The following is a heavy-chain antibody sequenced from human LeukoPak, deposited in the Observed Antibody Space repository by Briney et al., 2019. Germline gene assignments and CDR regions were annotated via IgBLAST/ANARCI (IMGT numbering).Heavy chain of an antibody. CDR2: ISPYNDNS. J-gene: IGHJ4*02. CDR3: ARGGYSYGYIQYYYFDS. CDR1: GYTFTSFH. D-gene: IGHD5-18*01. V-gene: IGHV1-18*01. Sequence: GASVKVSCKASGYTFTSFHVSWVRQAPGQGLEWMGWISPYNDNSNYAQKFQGRVTTTTDSSTSTAYMELRSLRSDDTAIYYCARGGYSYGYIQYYYFDSWGQGTLVTVSS.